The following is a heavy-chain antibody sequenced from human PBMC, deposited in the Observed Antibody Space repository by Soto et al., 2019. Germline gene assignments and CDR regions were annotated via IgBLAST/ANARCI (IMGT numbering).Heavy chain of an antibody. CDR3: AKAGYCTGVSCYFYYSDS. J-gene: IGHJ4*02. V-gene: IGHV3-23*01. Sequence: EVQLLESGGGLLQPGGSLRLSCSASGFTFNNYAMAWVRQAPGEGLEWVSGISGSGATPYYADSVKDRFTISRDNSKNTLFLQMNSLSAEDTAVYFCAKAGYCTGVSCYFYYSDSWGQGTLVTVSS. CDR2: ISGSGATP. CDR1: GFTFNNYA. D-gene: IGHD2-15*01.